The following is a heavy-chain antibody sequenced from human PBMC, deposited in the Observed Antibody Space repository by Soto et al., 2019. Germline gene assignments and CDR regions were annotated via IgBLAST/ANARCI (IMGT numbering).Heavy chain of an antibody. CDR3: ARGSRSMVYAKSGYYDGMDV. J-gene: IGHJ6*04. V-gene: IGHV1-69*13. CDR2: IIPIFGTA. Sequence: LVKVSCKASGGTFSSYAISWVRQAPGQGLEWMGGIIPIFGTANYAQKFQGRVTITADESTSTAYMELSSLRSEDTAVYYCARGSRSMVYAKSGYYDGMDVWGEGTTVTVSS. D-gene: IGHD2-8*01. CDR1: GGTFSSYA.